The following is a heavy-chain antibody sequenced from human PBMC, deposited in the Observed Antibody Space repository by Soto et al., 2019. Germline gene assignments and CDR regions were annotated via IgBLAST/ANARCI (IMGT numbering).Heavy chain of an antibody. CDR3: AKVGFSSSWSPTYFDY. CDR2: ISGTGYNT. J-gene: IGHJ4*02. V-gene: IGHV3-23*01. CDR1: GFTFTSYA. Sequence: GGSLRLSCAASGFTFTSYAMNWVRLAPGKGLEWVSAISGTGYNTYYADSVKGRFTISRDNTKNTLYLQMNSLRAEDTAVYYCAKVGFSSSWSPTYFDYWGQGTLVTVSS. D-gene: IGHD6-13*01.